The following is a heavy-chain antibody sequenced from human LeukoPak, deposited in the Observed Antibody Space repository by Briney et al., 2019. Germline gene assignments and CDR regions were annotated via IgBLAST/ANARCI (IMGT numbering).Heavy chain of an antibody. CDR3: AKGDCSSAGCYTAY. CDR1: GFTFSDYY. V-gene: IGHV3-11*01. D-gene: IGHD2-2*02. J-gene: IGHJ4*02. Sequence: PGGSLRLSCAASGFTFSDYYMSWIRQAPGKGLEWVSYISSSGSTIYYADSVKGRFTISRDNAKNSLYLQMNSLRAEDMALYYCAKGDCSSAGCYTAYWGQGTLVTVSS. CDR2: ISSSGSTI.